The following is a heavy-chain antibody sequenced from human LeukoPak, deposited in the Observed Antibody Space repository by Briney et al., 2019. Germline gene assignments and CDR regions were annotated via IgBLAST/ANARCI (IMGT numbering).Heavy chain of an antibody. J-gene: IGHJ6*03. CDR2: IYSGGST. D-gene: IGHD2-2*01. CDR1: GFTVSSNY. Sequence: GGSLRLSCAASGFTVSSNYMTWVRQAPGKGLEWVSVIYSGGSTYYSDSVKGRFTLSRDNSMNMLYLQMNSLRPEGTAVYYCARVGRYCSSTSCYYYYYIDVWGKGTTVTLSS. V-gene: IGHV3-66*02. CDR3: ARVGRYCSSTSCYYYYYIDV.